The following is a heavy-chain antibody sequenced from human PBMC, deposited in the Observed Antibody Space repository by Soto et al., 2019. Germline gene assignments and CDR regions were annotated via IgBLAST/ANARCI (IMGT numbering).Heavy chain of an antibody. CDR2: LYWGDDK. J-gene: IGHJ4*02. CDR3: AHVGLTVPYFDY. Sequence: QITLKESGPTLVKPTQTLTLTRTFSGFSLNTRGVGVGWIRQPPGKALEWLALLYWGDDKRYSPSLKSRLTITKDPSKNQVVLTMTSMDPVDTATSYCAHVGLTVPYFDYWGQGTLVTVSS. D-gene: IGHD4-17*01. CDR1: GFSLNTRGVG. V-gene: IGHV2-5*02.